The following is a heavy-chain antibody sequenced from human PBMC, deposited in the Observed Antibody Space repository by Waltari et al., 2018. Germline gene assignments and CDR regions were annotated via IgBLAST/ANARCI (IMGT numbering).Heavy chain of an antibody. D-gene: IGHD3-10*01. CDR1: GGSISSYY. Sequence: QVQLQESGPGLVKPSETLSLTCTVSGGSISSYYWSWIRQPPGKGLEWIGYIYYSGSTNYNPSLKSRVTISVDTSKNQFSLKLSSVTAADTAVYYCAGGGSGSYKEYFQHWGQGTLVTVSS. CDR3: AGGGSGSYKEYFQH. V-gene: IGHV4-59*01. J-gene: IGHJ1*01. CDR2: IYYSGST.